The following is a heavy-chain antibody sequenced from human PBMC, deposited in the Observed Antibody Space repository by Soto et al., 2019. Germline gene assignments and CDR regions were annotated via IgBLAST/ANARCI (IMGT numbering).Heavy chain of an antibody. D-gene: IGHD1-7*01. CDR3: AKNQERELPRVIDF. J-gene: IGHJ4*02. Sequence: AGGSLRLSCATSGLTFINYAMSWVRQAPGGGLEWVSSMSGSSSTTYYADSVRGRFTISRDRSKNTLYLQMSSLRAEDTALYYCAKNQERELPRVIDFWGQGTLVTVSS. CDR1: GLTFINYA. V-gene: IGHV3-23*01. CDR2: MSGSSSTT.